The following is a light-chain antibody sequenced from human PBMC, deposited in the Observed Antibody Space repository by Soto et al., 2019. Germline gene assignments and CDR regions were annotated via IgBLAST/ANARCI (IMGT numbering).Light chain of an antibody. J-gene: IGKJ4*01. CDR2: GAS. Sequence: ELVMTQSPATLSVSPGERVTLSCRASQSVSRNLAWYQQKPGQAPRLLIYGASTRATGIPARFSGSESGTEFTLTISSLQSEDFAVYYCQQYSYWPTFGGGTKVDIK. V-gene: IGKV3-15*01. CDR3: QQYSYWPT. CDR1: QSVSRN.